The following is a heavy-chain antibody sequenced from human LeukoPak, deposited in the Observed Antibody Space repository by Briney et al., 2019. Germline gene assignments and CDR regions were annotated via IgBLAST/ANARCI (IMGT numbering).Heavy chain of an antibody. J-gene: IGHJ5*02. D-gene: IGHD3-3*01. V-gene: IGHV4-39*01. CDR2: IYYSGNT. CDR3: ARALRYYDFWSGSYLLNWFDP. Sequence: SETLSLTCTVSGGSISISSYYWGWIRQPPRKGLEWIGTIYYSGNTYYNPSLKSRVTISVDTSKNQFSLKLGSVTAADTAVYYCARALRYYDFWSGSYLLNWFDPWGQGTLVTVSS. CDR1: GGSISISSYY.